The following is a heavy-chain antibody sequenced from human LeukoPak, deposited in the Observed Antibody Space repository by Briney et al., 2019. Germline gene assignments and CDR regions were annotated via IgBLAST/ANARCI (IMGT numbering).Heavy chain of an antibody. CDR2: ISGSGGST. J-gene: IGHJ4*02. V-gene: IGHV3-23*01. Sequence: PGGSLRLACAAPGFTFSSYAMRWVRQAPGRGVEWVSAISGSGGSTYYADSVKGRFTISRDNSKNTLYLQMNSLRAEDTAVYYCAKDRAYSSSWYNYWGQGTLVTVSS. CDR3: AKDRAYSSSWYNY. D-gene: IGHD6-13*01. CDR1: GFTFSSYA.